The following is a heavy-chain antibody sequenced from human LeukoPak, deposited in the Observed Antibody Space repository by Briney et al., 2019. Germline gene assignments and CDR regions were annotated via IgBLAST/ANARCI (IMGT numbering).Heavy chain of an antibody. Sequence: ASVKVSCKASGGTFSSYAISWVRQAPGQGLEWMGLINPGGGNTNYAQNFQGRVTMTRDTSASTVYMELSSLRSEDTAIYYCARIRDGYNDAYDIWGQGTVVTVPS. D-gene: IGHD5-24*01. V-gene: IGHV1-46*01. J-gene: IGHJ3*02. CDR1: GGTFSSYA. CDR3: ARIRDGYNDAYDI. CDR2: INPGGGNT.